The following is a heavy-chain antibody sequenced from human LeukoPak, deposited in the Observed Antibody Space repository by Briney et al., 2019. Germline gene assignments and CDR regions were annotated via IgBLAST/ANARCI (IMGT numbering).Heavy chain of an antibody. CDR3: ANLLVYAVASGFDY. CDR1: GGTFSTYA. Sequence: SVKVSCKASGGTFSTYAISWVRQAPGQGLEWMGKIIPIFGTVNYAQNYQGRLTITTDEFTGTAYMELSSLRSEDTAVYYCANLLVYAVASGFDYWGQRTLVTVSS. J-gene: IGHJ4*02. CDR2: IIPIFGTV. D-gene: IGHD5/OR15-5a*01. V-gene: IGHV1-69*05.